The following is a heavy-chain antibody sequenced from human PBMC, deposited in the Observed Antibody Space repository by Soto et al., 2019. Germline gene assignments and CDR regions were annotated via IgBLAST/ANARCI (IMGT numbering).Heavy chain of an antibody. CDR1: GFTFSNAW. J-gene: IGHJ6*02. CDR2: IKSKTDGGTT. CDR3: TTVNTEYYYYGMDV. Sequence: EVQLVESGGGLVKPGGSLRLSCAASGFTFSNAWMNWVRQAPGKGLEWVGRIKSKTDGGTTDYAAPVKGRFTISKEDSKNTLNLQMNSMKTEDTAVYYCTTVNTEYYYYGMDVWGQGTTVTVSS. V-gene: IGHV3-15*07.